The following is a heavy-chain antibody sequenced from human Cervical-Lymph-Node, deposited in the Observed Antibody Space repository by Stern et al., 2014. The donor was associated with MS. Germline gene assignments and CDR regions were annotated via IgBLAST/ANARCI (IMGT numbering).Heavy chain of an antibody. D-gene: IGHD5-12*01. J-gene: IGHJ4*02. CDR2: ISGSGGII. V-gene: IGHV3-9*01. CDR3: AKVHINSGHVVGFDY. Sequence: VQLVESGGGLVQPGRSRRLSCAASGFTFDDFAMHWVRQAPGKGLEWVAGISGSGGIISYADSGKGRDTIARDNDKSFLVLQMSSLRPDDTAFYYCAKVHINSGHVVGFDYWGQGTLLTVSA. CDR1: GFTFDDFA.